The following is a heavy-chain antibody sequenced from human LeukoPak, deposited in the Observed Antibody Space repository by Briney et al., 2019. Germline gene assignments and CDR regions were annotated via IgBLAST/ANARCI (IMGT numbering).Heavy chain of an antibody. Sequence: SETLSLTCTVSGGSISSYYWSWTRQPPGKGLEWIGYIYYSGSTNYNPSLKSRVTISVDTSKNQFSLKLSSVTAADTAVYYCARFVRGTYYFDYWGQGTLVTVSS. V-gene: IGHV4-59*08. CDR1: GGSISSYY. D-gene: IGHD3-16*01. CDR2: IYYSGST. CDR3: ARFVRGTYYFDY. J-gene: IGHJ4*02.